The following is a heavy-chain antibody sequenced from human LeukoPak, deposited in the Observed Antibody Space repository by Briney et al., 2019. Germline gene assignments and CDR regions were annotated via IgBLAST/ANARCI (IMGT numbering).Heavy chain of an antibody. J-gene: IGHJ4*02. CDR3: AKDQYGNYPDCFDY. Sequence: PGGSLRLSCAASGFTFASSAMIWVRQAPGKGLEWVSGISGSGGRTYYADSVKGRFTISRDNSKNTLYLQMNSLRAEDTAVYYCAKDQYGNYPDCFDYWGQGTLVTVSS. D-gene: IGHD1-7*01. V-gene: IGHV3-23*01. CDR2: ISGSGGRT. CDR1: GFTFASSA.